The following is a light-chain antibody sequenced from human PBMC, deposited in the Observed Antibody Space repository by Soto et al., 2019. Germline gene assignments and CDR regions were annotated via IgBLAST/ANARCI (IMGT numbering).Light chain of an antibody. J-gene: IGLJ3*02. Sequence: NFMLTHPHYVSESPGKTVIISCTHSSGSIASNYVQWYQQRPGSSPTTVIYEDNQRPSGVPDLFSGSIDSSSNSASLTISGLETEDEADYYCQSYDATKQVFGGGTTVTVL. CDR1: SGSIASNY. V-gene: IGLV6-57*01. CDR2: EDN. CDR3: QSYDATKQV.